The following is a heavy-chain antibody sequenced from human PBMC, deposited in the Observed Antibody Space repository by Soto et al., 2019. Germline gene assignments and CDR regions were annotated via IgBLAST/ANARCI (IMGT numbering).Heavy chain of an antibody. Sequence: ASVKVSCKASGYTFTRYGIRWVRQAPEQGLEWMGWISGYNGDTNYAQKFQGRVSMTIDTSTTTAYMELRSLTSDDTAVYYCAKNGQPPYYYYGLDVWGQGTKVTVSS. CDR3: AKNGQPPYYYYGLDV. CDR1: GYTFTRYG. CDR2: ISGYNGDT. D-gene: IGHD2-8*01. J-gene: IGHJ6*02. V-gene: IGHV1-18*01.